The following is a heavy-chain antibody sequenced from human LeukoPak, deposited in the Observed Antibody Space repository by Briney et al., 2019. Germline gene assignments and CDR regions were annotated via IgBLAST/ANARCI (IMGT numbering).Heavy chain of an antibody. CDR2: IYSGGST. D-gene: IGHD6-6*01. CDR3: AREGLASRRAFDY. J-gene: IGHJ4*02. Sequence: GGSLRLSCAASGFTVSSNYMSWVRQAPGKGLEWVSVIYSGGSTYYADSVKGRFTISRHTSKNTLYLQMSSLRTEDTAVYYCAREGLASRRAFDYWGQGTLVTVPS. CDR1: GFTVSSNY. V-gene: IGHV3-53*04.